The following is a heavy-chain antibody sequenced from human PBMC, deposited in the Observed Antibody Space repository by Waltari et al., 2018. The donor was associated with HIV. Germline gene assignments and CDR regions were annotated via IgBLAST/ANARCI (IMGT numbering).Heavy chain of an antibody. CDR1: GYSISSGYY. CDR3: ARILDIVVVPAARIAAAGPFDY. Sequence: QVQLQESGPGLVKPSETLSLTCTVSGYSISSGYYWGWIRQPPGKGLEWIGSIYHSGSTDYNPALKSRGTISVDTSKNQFSRKLSSVTAADTAVYYCARILDIVVVPAARIAAAGPFDYWGQGTLVTVSS. V-gene: IGHV4-38-2*02. D-gene: IGHD2-2*03. J-gene: IGHJ4*02. CDR2: IYHSGST.